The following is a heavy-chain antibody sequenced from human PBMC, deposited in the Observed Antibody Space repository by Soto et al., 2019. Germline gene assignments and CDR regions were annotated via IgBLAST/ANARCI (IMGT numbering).Heavy chain of an antibody. V-gene: IGHV3-53*01. Sequence: GGSLRLSCAASGFTVSSNYMSWVRQAPGKGLEWVSVIYSGGSTYYADSVKGRFTISRDNSKNTLYLQMNSLGAEDTAVYYCARVGGYDSLDYWGQGTLVTVSS. J-gene: IGHJ4*02. CDR3: ARVGGYDSLDY. CDR2: IYSGGST. D-gene: IGHD5-12*01. CDR1: GFTVSSNY.